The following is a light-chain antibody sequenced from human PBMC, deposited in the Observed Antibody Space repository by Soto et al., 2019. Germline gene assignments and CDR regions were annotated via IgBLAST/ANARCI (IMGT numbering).Light chain of an antibody. CDR2: STS. V-gene: IGLV8-61*01. Sequence: QTVVTQVASFSVSHGGTVTLTCGLISGSVSTANNPNWYQQTPGQAPRTLIYSTSTRSSGVPDRFSGSILGNKAALTITGAQADDESDYYCALFMGNGISVFGTGTKLTVL. CDR1: SGSVSTANN. J-gene: IGLJ1*01. CDR3: ALFMGNGISV.